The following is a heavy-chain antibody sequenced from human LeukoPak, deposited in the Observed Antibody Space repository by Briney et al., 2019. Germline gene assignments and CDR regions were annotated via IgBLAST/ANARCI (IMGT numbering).Heavy chain of an antibody. CDR2: IYYSGST. CDR3: ARGGVPAAIGWFDP. Sequence: SETLSLTCTVSGGSISSSSYYWGWIRQPPGKGLEWIGSIYYSGSTYYNPSLKSRATISVDTSKNQFSLKLSSVTAADTTVYYGARGGVPAAIGWFDPWGQGTLVTVSS. V-gene: IGHV4-39*01. D-gene: IGHD2-2*01. J-gene: IGHJ5*02. CDR1: GGSISSSSYY.